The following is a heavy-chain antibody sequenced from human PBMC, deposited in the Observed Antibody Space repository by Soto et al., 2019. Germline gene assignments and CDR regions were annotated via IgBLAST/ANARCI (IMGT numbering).Heavy chain of an antibody. J-gene: IGHJ4*02. V-gene: IGHV3-74*01. CDR1: GFTFSSYW. D-gene: IGHD6-13*01. Sequence: HPGGSLRLSCAAFGFTFSSYWMHWVRQAPGKGLVWVSRIHRDGTTTDYADSVKGRFTVSRDIAKNTLYLQMDSLTADDTAVYYCVGGTLAAAGIDYWGQGTLVTVSS. CDR2: IHRDGTTT. CDR3: VGGTLAAAGIDY.